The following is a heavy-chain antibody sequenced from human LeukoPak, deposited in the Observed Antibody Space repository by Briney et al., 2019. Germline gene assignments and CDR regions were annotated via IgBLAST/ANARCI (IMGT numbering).Heavy chain of an antibody. D-gene: IGHD5-24*01. V-gene: IGHV1-18*01. CDR3: ARDLGRLQFWFDP. CDR1: GYTFNAYG. Sequence: GASVKVSCKAYGYTFNAYGVTWVRQAPGQGPEWMGWISAYNGNTNYVQKFRGRVTMTIDTSTRTVYMELRSLRYDDTAVYYCARDLGRLQFWFDPWGQGTLVTVSS. CDR2: ISAYNGNT. J-gene: IGHJ5*02.